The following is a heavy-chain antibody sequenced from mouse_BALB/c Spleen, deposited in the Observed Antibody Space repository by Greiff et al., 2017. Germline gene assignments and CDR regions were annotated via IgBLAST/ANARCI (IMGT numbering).Heavy chain of an antibody. Sequence: VQLKESGPGLVKPSQSLSLTCTVTGYSITSDYAWNWIRQFPGNKLEWMGYISYSGSTSYNPSLKSRISITRDTSKNQFFLQLNSVTTEDTATYYCARGDYGNWFAYWGQGTLVTVSA. J-gene: IGHJ3*01. V-gene: IGHV3-2*02. CDR1: GYSITSDYA. CDR2: ISYSGST. CDR3: ARGDYGNWFAY. D-gene: IGHD2-1*01.